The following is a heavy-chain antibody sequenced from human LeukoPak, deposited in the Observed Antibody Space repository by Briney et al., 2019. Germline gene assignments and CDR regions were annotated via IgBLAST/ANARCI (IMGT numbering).Heavy chain of an antibody. CDR3: ARDGYYGSGSYSYYYGMDV. Sequence: GGSLRLFCAASGLTFRRHSKNWVRHAPGKGLECVSSISSSSNYIYYAESAKGRFTISRDNAKNSLYLQMNSLRAEDTAVYYCARDGYYGSGSYSYYYGMDVWGKGTTVTVSS. CDR2: ISSSSNYI. CDR1: GLTFRRHS. D-gene: IGHD3-10*01. V-gene: IGHV3-21*01. J-gene: IGHJ6*04.